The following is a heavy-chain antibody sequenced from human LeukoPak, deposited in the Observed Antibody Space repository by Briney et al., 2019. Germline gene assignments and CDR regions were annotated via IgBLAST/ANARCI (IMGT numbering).Heavy chain of an antibody. J-gene: IGHJ6*03. CDR3: ARGAAAGQDYYYYMDV. Sequence: GGSLRLSCAASGFTFSSYAMSWVRQAPGKGLEWVSAISGSGGSTYYADSVKGRFTISRDNAKNSLYLQMNSLRAEDTAVYYCARGAAAGQDYYYYMDVWGKGTTVTVSS. CDR2: ISGSGGST. D-gene: IGHD6-13*01. V-gene: IGHV3-23*01. CDR1: GFTFSSYA.